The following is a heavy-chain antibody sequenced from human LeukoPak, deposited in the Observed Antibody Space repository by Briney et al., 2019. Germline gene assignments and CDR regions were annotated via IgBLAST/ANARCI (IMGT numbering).Heavy chain of an antibody. V-gene: IGHV1-18*01. D-gene: IGHD1-20*01. J-gene: IGHJ3*02. CDR1: GYTFITYG. CDR3: ARASTHRYNWKSGQLSDAFDI. CDR2: ISAYNGHT. Sequence: GASVKVSCKASGYTFITYGINWVRQAPGQGLEWMGWISAYNGHTKYAQKLQGRVTMTTGTSTTTANMEMRSLRSDDTAVYYCARASTHRYNWKSGQLSDAFDIWGQGTMVTVSS.